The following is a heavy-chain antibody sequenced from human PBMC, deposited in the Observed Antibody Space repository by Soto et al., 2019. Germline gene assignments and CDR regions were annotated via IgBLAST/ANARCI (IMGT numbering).Heavy chain of an antibody. CDR2: IYYTGST. V-gene: IGHV4-4*07. CDR3: ARDCSGGACYPASFDY. J-gene: IGHJ4*02. Sequence: QVQLQESGPGLVKPSETLSLTCSVSAGSISTYHWSWIRQPAGKGLEWIGRIYYTGSTEYNPSLKSRVTMSVDTSKNQFSLKVSSVTAADTAVYYCARDCSGGACYPASFDYRGQGTLVTVSS. D-gene: IGHD2-15*01. CDR1: AGSISTYH.